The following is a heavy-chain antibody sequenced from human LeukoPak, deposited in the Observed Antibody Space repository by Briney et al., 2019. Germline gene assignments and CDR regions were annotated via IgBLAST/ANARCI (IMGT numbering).Heavy chain of an antibody. V-gene: IGHV4-34*01. J-gene: IGHJ3*02. Sequence: SETLSLTCAVYGGSFSGYYWSLIRQPPGKGLEWIGEINHSGSTNYNPSLKSRVTISVDTSKNQLSLKLSSVTAADTAVYYCARGYYGDPVAFDIWGQGTMVTVSS. CDR3: ARGYYGDPVAFDI. CDR2: INHSGST. CDR1: GGSFSGYY. D-gene: IGHD4-17*01.